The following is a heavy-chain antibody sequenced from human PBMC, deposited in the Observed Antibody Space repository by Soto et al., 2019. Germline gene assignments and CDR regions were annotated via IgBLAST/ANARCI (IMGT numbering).Heavy chain of an antibody. Sequence: ASGKVSCKASGYTFTGYYMHWVRQAPGQGLEWMGWINPNSGGTNYAQKFQGWVTMTRDTSISTAYMELSRLRSDDTAVYYCARRKRYDSSGYYDYWGQGTLVTVSS. CDR1: GYTFTGYY. CDR3: ARRKRYDSSGYYDY. V-gene: IGHV1-2*04. CDR2: INPNSGGT. D-gene: IGHD3-22*01. J-gene: IGHJ4*02.